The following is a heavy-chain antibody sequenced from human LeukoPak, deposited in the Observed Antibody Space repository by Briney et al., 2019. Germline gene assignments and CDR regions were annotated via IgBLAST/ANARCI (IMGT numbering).Heavy chain of an antibody. CDR3: ARGGTGYSSGWLRAFDI. CDR1: GYMFTNYY. CDR2: INPHSGGT. Sequence: EASVKVSCKTSGYMFTNYYPHWVRQAPGQGLEWMGWINPHSGGTNYAQKFQGRVTMTRDTSISTVYMELSSLRSDDTAVYYCARGGTGYSSGWLRAFDIWGQGTMVTVSS. J-gene: IGHJ3*02. V-gene: IGHV1-2*02. D-gene: IGHD6-19*01.